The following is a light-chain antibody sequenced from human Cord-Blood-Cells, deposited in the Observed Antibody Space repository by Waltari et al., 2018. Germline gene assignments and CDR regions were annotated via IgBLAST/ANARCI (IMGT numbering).Light chain of an antibody. CDR1: SSDVGSYNR. V-gene: IGLV2-18*02. Sequence: QSALTQPPSVSGSPGQSVTISCTGTSSDVGSYNRVSWYQQPPGTAPKLMIYEVSNRPSWVPDRFSGSKSGNTASLTISGLQAEDEADYYCSSYTSSSTVFGTGTKVTVL. J-gene: IGLJ1*01. CDR2: EVS. CDR3: SSYTSSSTV.